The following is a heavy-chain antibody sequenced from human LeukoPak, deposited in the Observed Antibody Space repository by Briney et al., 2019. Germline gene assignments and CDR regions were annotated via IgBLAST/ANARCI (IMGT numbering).Heavy chain of an antibody. V-gene: IGHV3-53*01. CDR1: GFTFSSYA. J-gene: IGHJ4*02. D-gene: IGHD1-1*01. CDR3: ARTGNPPTGDY. Sequence: PGGSLRLSCAASGFTFSSYAMSWVRQAPGKGLEWVSVIYSGGSTYYADSVKDRFTISRDNSKNTLYLQMNSLRAEDTAVYYCARTGNPPTGDYWGQGTLVTVSS. CDR2: IYSGGST.